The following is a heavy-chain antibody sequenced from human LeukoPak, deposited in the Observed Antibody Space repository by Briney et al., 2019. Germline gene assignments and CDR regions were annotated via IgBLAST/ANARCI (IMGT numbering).Heavy chain of an antibody. J-gene: IGHJ4*02. CDR2: INPNSGGT. CDR3: ARDRIFGVVKTFDY. Sequence: ASVKVSCKASGYTFTGYYMHWVRQAPGQGLEWMGWINPNSGGTNYAQKFQGRVTMTRDTSISTVYMELSSLRSEDTAVYYCARDRIFGVVKTFDYWGQGSLVTVSS. D-gene: IGHD3-3*01. CDR1: GYTFTGYY. V-gene: IGHV1-2*02.